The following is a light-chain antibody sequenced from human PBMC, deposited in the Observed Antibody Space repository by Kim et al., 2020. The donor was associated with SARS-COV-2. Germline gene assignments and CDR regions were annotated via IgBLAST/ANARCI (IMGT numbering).Light chain of an antibody. CDR2: GAS. CDR1: QSVDSN. J-gene: IGKJ2*01. CDR3: QQYSHWPPYT. Sequence: EIVMTQSPATLSVAPGERVTLSCRASQSVDSNLAGYQQKPGQAPRLLIYGASTRATDIPARFSGSGSGTEFTLIISSLQSEDFAVYYCQQYSHWPPYTFGQGTKLEI. V-gene: IGKV3-15*01.